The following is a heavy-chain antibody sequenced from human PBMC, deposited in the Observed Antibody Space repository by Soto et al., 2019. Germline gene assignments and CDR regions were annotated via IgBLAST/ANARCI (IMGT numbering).Heavy chain of an antibody. V-gene: IGHV3-33*01. D-gene: IGHD3-10*01. Sequence: GGSLRLSCAASGFTFSSYGMHWVRQAPGKGLEWVAVIWYDGSNKYYADSVKGRFTISRDNSKNTLYLQMNSLRAEDTAVYYCARGPLDKRGYDAFDIWGQGTMVTVSS. J-gene: IGHJ3*02. CDR3: ARGPLDKRGYDAFDI. CDR2: IWYDGSNK. CDR1: GFTFSSYG.